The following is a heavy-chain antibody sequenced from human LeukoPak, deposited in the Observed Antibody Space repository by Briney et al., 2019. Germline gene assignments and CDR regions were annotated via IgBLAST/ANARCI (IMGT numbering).Heavy chain of an antibody. D-gene: IGHD6-13*01. J-gene: IGHJ2*01. CDR3: ARVYYSNSYDYWYFDL. CDR2: INYSGST. CDR1: GGSISSTFYY. Sequence: SETLSLTCTVSGGSISSTFYYWGWIRQPPGKGLEWIGSINYSGSTYYNPSLKSRVTISVDKSKNQFSLKLSSVTAADTAVYYCARVYYSNSYDYWYFDLWGRGTLVTVSS. V-gene: IGHV4-39*07.